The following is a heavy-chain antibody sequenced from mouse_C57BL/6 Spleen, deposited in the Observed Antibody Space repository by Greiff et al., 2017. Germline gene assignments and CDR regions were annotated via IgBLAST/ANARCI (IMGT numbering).Heavy chain of an antibody. Sequence: QVQLKESGPELVKPGASVKLSCKASGYTFTSYDINWVKQRPGRGLEWIGRIDPRDGSTKYNEKFKGKATLTVDTSSSTAYMGLHSLASDDSAVYFSARWLHEPLDYWGQGTSVTVSS. V-gene: IGHV1-85*01. D-gene: IGHD2-2*01. CDR3: ARWLHEPLDY. CDR2: IDPRDGST. J-gene: IGHJ4*01. CDR1: GYTFTSYD.